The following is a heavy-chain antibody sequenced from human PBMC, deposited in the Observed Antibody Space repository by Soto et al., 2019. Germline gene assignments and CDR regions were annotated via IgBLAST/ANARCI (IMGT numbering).Heavy chain of an antibody. CDR2: INGGNGNT. CDR3: VRDMQLWRLDS. CDR1: GNTVPNYA. D-gene: IGHD2-21*01. V-gene: IGHV1-3*01. Sequence: ASVKVSCKASGNTVPNYAIHWVRQAPGQRLEWMGWINGGNGNTYYSEHFQGRVTFTRDTSAGTVYMQLNSLRAEDTAVYYCVRDMQLWRLDSWGQGTLVTVSS. J-gene: IGHJ4*02.